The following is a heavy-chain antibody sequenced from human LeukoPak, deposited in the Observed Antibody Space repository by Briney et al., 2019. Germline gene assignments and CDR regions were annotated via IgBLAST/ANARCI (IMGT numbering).Heavy chain of an antibody. D-gene: IGHD4-17*01. CDR2: ISSSSSYI. J-gene: IGHJ4*02. CDR3: ARGHTAVTRHFDF. Sequence: GGSLRLSCAASGFTFSSYSMNWVRQAPGKGLEWVSSISSSSSYIYYADSVKGRFTISRDNAKNLLYLDMNSLRAEDTAVYYCARGHTAVTRHFDFWGQGTLVTVSS. CDR1: GFTFSSYS. V-gene: IGHV3-21*01.